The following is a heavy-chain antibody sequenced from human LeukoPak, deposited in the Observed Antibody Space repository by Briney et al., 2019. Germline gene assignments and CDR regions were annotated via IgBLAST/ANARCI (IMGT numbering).Heavy chain of an antibody. J-gene: IGHJ5*02. CDR1: GYTFNGYY. CDR2: INPNSGGT. V-gene: IGHV1-2*02. D-gene: IGHD3-16*02. Sequence: ASVKVSCKASGYTFNGYYMHRVRQAPGQGLEWMGWINPNSGGTNYAQKFQGRVTMTRDTSISTAYMELSRLRSDDTAVYYCARDSYDYVWGSYRYTLLNWFDPWGQGTLVTVSS. CDR3: ARDSYDYVWGSYRYTLLNWFDP.